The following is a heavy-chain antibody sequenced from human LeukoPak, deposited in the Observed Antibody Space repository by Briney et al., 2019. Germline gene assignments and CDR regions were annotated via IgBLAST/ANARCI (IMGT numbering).Heavy chain of an antibody. J-gene: IGHJ4*02. CDR1: GYTFTGYY. Sequence: APVKVSCKASGYTFTGYYMHWVRQAHGQGLEWMGWINPNSGGTNSAQKFQGRVTMTRDTSISTAYMELSRLRSDDTAVYYCARDPPLYSSSWYFDYWGQGTLVTVSS. V-gene: IGHV1-2*02. CDR3: ARDPPLYSSSWYFDY. CDR2: INPNSGGT. D-gene: IGHD6-13*01.